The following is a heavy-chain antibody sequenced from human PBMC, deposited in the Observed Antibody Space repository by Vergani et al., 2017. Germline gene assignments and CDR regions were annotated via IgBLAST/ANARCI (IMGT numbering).Heavy chain of an antibody. CDR2: INSDGSRT. CDR1: GFTFSSYW. V-gene: IGHV3-74*01. J-gene: IGHJ2*01. D-gene: IGHD1-1*01. Sequence: VQLVESGGGLVQPGGSLRLSCAASGFTFSSYWMHWVRQAPGKGLVWVSRINSDGSRTNYADSVKGRFTISRDNAKNTLYLQMNSLRAEDTAVYYCATTQGRWYFDLWGRGTLVTVSS. CDR3: ATTQGRWYFDL.